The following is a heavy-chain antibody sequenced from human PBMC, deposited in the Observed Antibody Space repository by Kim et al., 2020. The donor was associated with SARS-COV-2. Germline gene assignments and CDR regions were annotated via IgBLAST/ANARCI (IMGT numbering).Heavy chain of an antibody. CDR2: IYYSGST. Sequence: SETLSLTCTVSGGSISSYYWSWIRQPPGKGLEWIGYIYYSGSTNYNPSLKSRVTISVDTSKNQFSLKLSSVTAADTAVYYCAGTFNYYYYYMDVWGKGTTVTVSS. V-gene: IGHV4-59*08. J-gene: IGHJ6*03. CDR1: GGSISSYY. CDR3: AGTFNYYYYYMDV.